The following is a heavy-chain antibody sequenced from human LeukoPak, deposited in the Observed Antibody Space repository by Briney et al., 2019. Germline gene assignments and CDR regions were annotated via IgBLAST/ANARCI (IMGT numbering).Heavy chain of an antibody. D-gene: IGHD5-24*01. CDR2: IHPHGIF. J-gene: IGHJ4*02. CDR1: GGSCDDYY. Sequence: PSETLSLTCDVSGGSCDDYYCSWIRQPPGKGLEWIGEIHPHGIFYYNSSLMSRVTISIDTSKNQFSLKLSSVTAADTAVYYCARSRDGYISTFDYWGQGTLVTVSS. V-gene: IGHV4-34*01. CDR3: ARSRDGYISTFDY.